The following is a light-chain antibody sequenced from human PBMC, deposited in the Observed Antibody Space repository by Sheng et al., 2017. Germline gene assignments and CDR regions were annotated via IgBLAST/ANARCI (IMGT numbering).Light chain of an antibody. J-gene: IGKJ4*01. V-gene: IGKV3D-20*01. CDR1: QSISGNY. Sequence: EIVLTQSPVTLSLSPGERATLSCGASQSISGNYLAWYQHKPGLAPRLLIYDASTRATGIPDRFSASGSGTDFTLTISSLQSADFAVYYCQQYETWPLTFGGGTKVEIK. CDR3: QQYETWPLT. CDR2: DAS.